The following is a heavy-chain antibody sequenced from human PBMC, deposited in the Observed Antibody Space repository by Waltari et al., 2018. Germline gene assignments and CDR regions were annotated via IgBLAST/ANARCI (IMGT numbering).Heavy chain of an antibody. Sequence: EVQLVESGGGWVQPGGSLRLSCAASGFTFSTYSMNWVRQAPGKGLQWVSYISSSSSTIYYADSVKGLFTISRDNAKNSLYLQMNSLRAEDTAVYYCARDMTKVTVTFDSWGQGTLVTVSS. CDR2: ISSSSSTI. D-gene: IGHD4-4*01. V-gene: IGHV3-48*04. CDR3: ARDMTKVTVTFDS. J-gene: IGHJ4*02. CDR1: GFTFSTYS.